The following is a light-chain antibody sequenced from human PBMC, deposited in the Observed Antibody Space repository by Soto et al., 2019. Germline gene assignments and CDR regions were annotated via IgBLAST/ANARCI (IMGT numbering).Light chain of an antibody. V-gene: IGKV2-28*01. Sequence: DVVMTQSPLSLPVTPGEPASISCRSSQSLLHSDGYNYLAWFLQRPGQSPQVLIYLGSNRAPGVPDRFRGSGSGTDFTLKISRVEAEDVGVYYCMQALQTPLTFGGGTKVEIK. CDR3: MQALQTPLT. J-gene: IGKJ4*01. CDR2: LGS. CDR1: QSLLHSDGYNY.